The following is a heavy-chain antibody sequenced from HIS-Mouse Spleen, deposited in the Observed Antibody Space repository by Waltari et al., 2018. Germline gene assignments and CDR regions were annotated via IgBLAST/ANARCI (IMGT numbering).Heavy chain of an antibody. CDR1: GFTCRRNA. D-gene: IGHD6-13*01. Sequence: QVQLVESGGGVVQPGRSLRLSCAASGFTCRRNAMHWVRQAPGKGLEWVAVISYDGSNKYYADSVKGRFTISRDNSKNTLYLQMNSLRAEDTAVYYCAREGSFYYFDYWGQGTLVTVSS. J-gene: IGHJ4*02. V-gene: IGHV3-30-3*01. CDR3: AREGSFYYFDY. CDR2: ISYDGSNK.